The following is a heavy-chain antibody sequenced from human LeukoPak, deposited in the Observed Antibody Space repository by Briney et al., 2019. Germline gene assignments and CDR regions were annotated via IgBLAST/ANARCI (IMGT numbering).Heavy chain of an antibody. D-gene: IGHD3-3*01. V-gene: IGHV1-69*04. J-gene: IGHJ4*02. CDR3: AKRTDFWSGFTPFDY. CDR2: IIPILGIA. CDR1: GGTFSSYA. Sequence: GASVKVSCKASGGTFSSYAISWVRQAPGQGLEWMGRIIPILGIANYAQKFQGRVTITADKSTSTAYMELSSLRSEDTAVYYCAKRTDFWSGFTPFDYWGQGTLVTVSS.